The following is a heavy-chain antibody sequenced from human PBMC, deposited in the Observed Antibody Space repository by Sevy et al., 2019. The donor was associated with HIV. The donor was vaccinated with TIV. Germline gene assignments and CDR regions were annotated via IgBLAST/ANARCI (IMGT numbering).Heavy chain of an antibody. CDR2: IKSKTDGGTT. CDR1: GFTFTNVW. D-gene: IGHD3-16*01. J-gene: IGHJ1*01. V-gene: IGHV3-15*01. Sequence: GGSLRLSCAASGFTFTNVWMSWVRQAPGKGLEWVAHIKSKTDGGTTDYAAPVRGKLTISRDNSKNKLYLQMNSLKTEDTAVYYCTTGGSLFQHWGQRTLVTVSS. CDR3: TTGGSLFQH.